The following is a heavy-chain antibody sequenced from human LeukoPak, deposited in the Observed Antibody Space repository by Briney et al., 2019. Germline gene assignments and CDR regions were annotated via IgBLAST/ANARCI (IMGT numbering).Heavy chain of an antibody. D-gene: IGHD3-9*01. Sequence: GGSLRLSCAASGFTFSNAWMSWVRQAPGKGLEWVGRIKSKTDGGTTDYAAPVKRRFTISRDDSKNTLYLQMSSLKTEDTAVYYCTTYYDILTGYYYPYYFDYWGQGTLVTVSS. CDR2: IKSKTDGGTT. V-gene: IGHV3-15*01. J-gene: IGHJ4*02. CDR1: GFTFSNAW. CDR3: TTYYDILTGYYYPYYFDY.